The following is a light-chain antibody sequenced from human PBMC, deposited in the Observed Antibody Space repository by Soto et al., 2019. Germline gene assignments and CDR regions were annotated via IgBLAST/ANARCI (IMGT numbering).Light chain of an antibody. J-gene: IGKJ3*01. CDR1: QSVSSSY. V-gene: IGKV3-20*01. CDR2: GAS. Sequence: EIVLTQSPGTLSMSPGERATLSCRASQSVSSSYLAWYQQKPGQAPRLLIYGASSRATGIPDRFSGSGSGTDFTLTISRLEPEDFAVYYCQQYGSSPRDFGPGTRWIS. CDR3: QQYGSSPRD.